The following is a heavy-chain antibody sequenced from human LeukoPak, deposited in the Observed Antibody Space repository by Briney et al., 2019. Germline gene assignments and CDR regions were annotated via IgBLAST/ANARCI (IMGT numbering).Heavy chain of an antibody. D-gene: IGHD3-10*01. CDR2: VKSKAGGGTT. J-gene: IGHJ4*02. CDR1: GFIFRNAR. CDR3: TADVASFGSGELDY. V-gene: IGHV3-15*01. Sequence: TGVSLRLSSAVSGFIFRNARMGGVPQGPGGGRGWVGGVKSKAGGGTTDNAAPVKGRFTISRDDSKNTLYLQMNSLKTEDTAVYYCTADVASFGSGELDYWGQGILVTVSS.